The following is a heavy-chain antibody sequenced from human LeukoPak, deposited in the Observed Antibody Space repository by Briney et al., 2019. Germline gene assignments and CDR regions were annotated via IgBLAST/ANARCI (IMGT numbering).Heavy chain of an antibody. Sequence: ETLSLICTVSGGSISSSSYYWGWIRQPPGKGLEWVSSISSSSSYIYYADSVKGRFTISRDNAKKSMYLQMNSLRAEDTAVYYCARDWLGHSNPDYFDYWGQGTLVTVSS. CDR3: ARDWLGHSNPDYFDY. CDR1: GGSISSSS. V-gene: IGHV3-21*01. J-gene: IGHJ4*02. CDR2: ISSSSSYI. D-gene: IGHD4-11*01.